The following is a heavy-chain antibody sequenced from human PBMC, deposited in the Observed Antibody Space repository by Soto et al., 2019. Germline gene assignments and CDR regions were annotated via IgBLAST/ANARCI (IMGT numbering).Heavy chain of an antibody. V-gene: IGHV4-59*08. Sequence: QVQLQESGPGLVKPSETLSLACTVSGGSLSYSYWSWIRQPPGKGLEWIGHIFWSGNTHFNPSLKSRVTISIDTSKNQFSLEVASVTAADTAVYYCARHLDDGQIHDAFDIWGQGTMVTVSS. CDR3: ARHLDDGQIHDAFDI. CDR1: GGSLSYSY. CDR2: IFWSGNT. D-gene: IGHD4-17*01. J-gene: IGHJ3*02.